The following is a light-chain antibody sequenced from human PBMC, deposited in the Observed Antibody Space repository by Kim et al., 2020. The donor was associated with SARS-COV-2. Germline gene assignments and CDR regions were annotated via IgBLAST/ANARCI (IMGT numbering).Light chain of an antibody. J-gene: IGKJ4*01. CDR2: DAS. V-gene: IGKV1D-13*01. CDR3: QQFHHYPPLT. Sequence: AIQLTQSPSSLSASVGDRVTITCRASQDIESALAWYQQKPGRAPKLLIFDASRLETGVPSRFSGGGSGTHFTFTISSLRPEDVATYYCQQFHHYPPLTFGGGTKVDIK. CDR1: QDIESA.